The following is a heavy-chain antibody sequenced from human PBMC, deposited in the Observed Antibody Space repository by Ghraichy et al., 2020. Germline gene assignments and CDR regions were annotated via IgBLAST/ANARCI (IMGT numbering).Heavy chain of an antibody. V-gene: IGHV4-31*03. D-gene: IGHD1-7*01. CDR3: ARGPQGTIVSSYYFDY. Sequence: TLSLTCTVSGGSISSGGYYWSWIRQHPGKGLEWIGYIYYSGSTYYNPSLKSRVTISVDTSKNQFSLKLSSVTAADTAVYYCARGPQGTIVSSYYFDYWGQGTLVTVSS. CDR2: IYYSGST. CDR1: GGSISSGGYY. J-gene: IGHJ4*02.